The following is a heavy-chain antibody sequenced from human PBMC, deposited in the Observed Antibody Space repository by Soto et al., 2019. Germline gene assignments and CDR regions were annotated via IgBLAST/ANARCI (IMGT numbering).Heavy chain of an antibody. CDR3: ARDKYSSGPFDY. D-gene: IGHD6-19*01. Sequence: PGGSRRLSCAASGFTFSNYGMHWVRQAPGKGLEWVAVISYDGGNKYYADSVKGRFTISRDNSKNTLYLQMNSLRAEDTAVYYCARDKYSSGPFDYWGQGTLVTVSS. V-gene: IGHV3-30*03. J-gene: IGHJ4*02. CDR2: ISYDGGNK. CDR1: GFTFSNYG.